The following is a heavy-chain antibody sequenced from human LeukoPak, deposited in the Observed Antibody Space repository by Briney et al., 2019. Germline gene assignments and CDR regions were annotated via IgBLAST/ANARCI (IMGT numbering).Heavy chain of an antibody. CDR2: FGPEDGET. D-gene: IGHD3-3*01. V-gene: IGHV1-24*01. CDR1: GYTLTELS. Sequence: GASVKVSCKVSGYTLTELSMHWVRQAPGKGLEWMGGFGPEDGETIYAQKFQGRVTMTEDTSTDTAYMELSSLRSEDTAVYYCATYYDFWSGYYSSRSFDYWGQGTLVTVSS. CDR3: ATYYDFWSGYYSSRSFDY. J-gene: IGHJ4*02.